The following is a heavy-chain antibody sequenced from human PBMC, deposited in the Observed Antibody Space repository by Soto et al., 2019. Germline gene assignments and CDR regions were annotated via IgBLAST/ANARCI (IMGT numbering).Heavy chain of an antibody. D-gene: IGHD4-17*01. V-gene: IGHV3-30*18. Sequence: QVQLVESGGGVVQPGRSLRLSCEASGFTFTDHGMHWVRQAPGKGLEWVAVIGYDGNNIYYGDSVKGRFTISSDNSKNTLYLQMNSLRSEDTAVYYCWKGGYGDYEGSFDYWGQGTLVTVSS. CDR2: IGYDGNNI. CDR1: GFTFTDHG. CDR3: WKGGYGDYEGSFDY. J-gene: IGHJ4*02.